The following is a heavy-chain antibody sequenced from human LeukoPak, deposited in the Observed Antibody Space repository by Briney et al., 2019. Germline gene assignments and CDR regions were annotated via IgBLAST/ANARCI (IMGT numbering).Heavy chain of an antibody. CDR2: ISYDGGNK. CDR3: ARGLRYFDL. Sequence: PGGSLRLSCAASGFTFSSYGMHWVRQAPGKGLEWVAVISYDGGNKYYADSVKGRFTISRDNSKNTLYLQMNSLRAEDTAVYYCARGLRYFDLWGRGTLVTVSS. D-gene: IGHD5/OR15-5a*01. V-gene: IGHV3-30*03. J-gene: IGHJ2*01. CDR1: GFTFSSYG.